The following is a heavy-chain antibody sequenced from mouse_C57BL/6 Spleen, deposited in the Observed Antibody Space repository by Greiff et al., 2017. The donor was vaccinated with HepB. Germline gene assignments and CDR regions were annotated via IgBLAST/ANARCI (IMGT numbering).Heavy chain of an antibody. CDR3: ARSSYYSNPYYAMDY. V-gene: IGHV1-82*01. CDR1: GYAFSSSW. Sequence: VKLVESGPELVKPGASVKISCKASGYAFSSSWMNWVKQRPGKGLEWIGRIYPGDGDTNYNGKFKGKATLTADKSSSTAYMQLSSLTSEDSAVYFCARSSYYSNPYYAMDYWGQGTSVTVSS. J-gene: IGHJ4*01. D-gene: IGHD2-5*01. CDR2: IYPGDGDT.